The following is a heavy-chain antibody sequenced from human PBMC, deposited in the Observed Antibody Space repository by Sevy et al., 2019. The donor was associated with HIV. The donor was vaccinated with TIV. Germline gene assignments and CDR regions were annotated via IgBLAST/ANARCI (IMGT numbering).Heavy chain of an antibody. V-gene: IGHV3-21*01. D-gene: IGHD1-1*01. CDR2: ISTSSSYI. J-gene: IGHJ6*02. CDR1: GFTFSSYS. CDR3: ARAGTTGMTYYYYGMDV. Sequence: GGSLRLSCAASGFTFSSYSINWVRQAPGKGLEWVSSISTSSSYIYYADSVKGRFTISRDNARNSVYLQVNSLRAEDTAVYDCARAGTTGMTYYYYGMDVWGQGTTVTVSS.